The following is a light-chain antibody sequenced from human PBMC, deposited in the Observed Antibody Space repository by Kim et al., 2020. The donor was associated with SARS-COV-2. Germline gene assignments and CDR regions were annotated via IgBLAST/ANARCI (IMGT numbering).Light chain of an antibody. CDR3: SSRDNSGAPWV. V-gene: IGLV3-19*01. CDR1: SLRSYY. CDR2: GHN. Sequence: SSELTQDPAVSVALGQTVRITCQGDSLRSYYAAWYRQKPGQAPVLVIYGHNSRPSGIPDRFSGSNSGTTASLTITGAQAADASYSSCSSRDNSGAPWVFG. J-gene: IGLJ3*02.